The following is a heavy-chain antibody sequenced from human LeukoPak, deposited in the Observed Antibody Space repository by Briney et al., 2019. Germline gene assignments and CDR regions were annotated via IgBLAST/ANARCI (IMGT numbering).Heavy chain of an antibody. V-gene: IGHV3-23*01. CDR2: ISGSGGST. D-gene: IGHD3-10*01. CDR3: AKDRSHYYGSGSYAFDY. J-gene: IGHJ4*02. CDR1: GFTFSSYA. Sequence: GGSLRLSCAASGFTFSSYAVSWVRQAPGKGLEWVSAISGSGGSTYYADSVKGRFTISRDNSKNTLYLQMNSLRAEDTAVYYCAKDRSHYYGSGSYAFDYWGQGTLVTVSS.